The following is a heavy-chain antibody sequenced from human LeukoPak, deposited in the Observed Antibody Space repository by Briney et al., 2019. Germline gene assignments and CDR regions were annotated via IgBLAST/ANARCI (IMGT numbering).Heavy chain of an antibody. CDR3: ARDLSSSGYYFDY. CDR1: GFTFDDYF. Sequence: PGGSLRLSCAASGFTFDDYFMSWVRQAPGKGLEWVSSISSSSYIYYADSVKGRFTISRDNAKNSLYLQMNSLRAEDTAVYYCARDLSSSGYYFDYWGQGTLVTVSS. D-gene: IGHD3-22*01. V-gene: IGHV3-69-1*01. J-gene: IGHJ4*02. CDR2: ISSSSYI.